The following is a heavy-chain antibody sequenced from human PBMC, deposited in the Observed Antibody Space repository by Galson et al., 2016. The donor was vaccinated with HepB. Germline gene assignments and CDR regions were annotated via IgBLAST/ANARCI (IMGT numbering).Heavy chain of an antibody. CDR2: ISSSSSYI. V-gene: IGHV3-21*01. CDR1: GFTFSSYS. J-gene: IGHJ4*02. D-gene: IGHD5-18*01. Sequence: SLRLSCAASGFTFSSYSMNWVRQAPGKGLEWVSSISSSSSYIYYADSVKGRFTISRGNAKNSLYLQTNSLRAEDTAVYYCASGYSYGYFYYWGQGTLVTVSS. CDR3: ASGYSYGYFYY.